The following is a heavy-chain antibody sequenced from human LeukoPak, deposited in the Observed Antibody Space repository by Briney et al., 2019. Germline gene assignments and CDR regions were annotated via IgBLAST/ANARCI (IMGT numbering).Heavy chain of an antibody. J-gene: IGHJ4*02. V-gene: IGHV4-39*01. CDR3: ARQGAVGATGFDF. Sequence: PSETLSLTCSVSGDSISGISYYWGWIRQPPGKGPEWIGKIYYSGSSYNNPSLESRVVISLDTSRNQFSLKLTSVTATDTAVYYCARQGAVGATGFDFWGQGILVTVSS. CDR2: IYYSGSS. D-gene: IGHD1-26*01. CDR1: GDSISGISYY.